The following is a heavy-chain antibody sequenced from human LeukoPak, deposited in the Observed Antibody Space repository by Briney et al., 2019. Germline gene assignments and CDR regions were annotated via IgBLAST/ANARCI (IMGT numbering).Heavy chain of an antibody. V-gene: IGHV5-51*01. Sequence: GESLKISCKGSGYSFTNYWIGWVRQMPGKGLEWMGIIYPGDSDTRYSPSFQGQVTISADKFISTAYLQWSSLKASDTAMYYCATPGQGDSSGYYFWAFDIWGQGTMVTVSS. CDR3: ATPGQGDSSGYYFWAFDI. J-gene: IGHJ3*02. CDR1: GYSFTNYW. D-gene: IGHD3-22*01. CDR2: IYPGDSDT.